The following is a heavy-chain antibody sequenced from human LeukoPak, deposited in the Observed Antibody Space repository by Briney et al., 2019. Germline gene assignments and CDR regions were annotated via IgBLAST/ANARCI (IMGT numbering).Heavy chain of an antibody. J-gene: IGHJ4*02. CDR3: ARGDSSGYSYFDY. D-gene: IGHD3-22*01. V-gene: IGHV4-31*03. CDR1: GGSISSGGDY. Sequence: SETLSLTCTVSGGSISSGGDYWSWIRQHPGKGLEWIGYIYYSGSTYYNPSLKSRVTISVDTSKNQFSLKLSSVTAADTAVYYCARGDSSGYSYFDYWGQGTLVTVSS. CDR2: IYYSGST.